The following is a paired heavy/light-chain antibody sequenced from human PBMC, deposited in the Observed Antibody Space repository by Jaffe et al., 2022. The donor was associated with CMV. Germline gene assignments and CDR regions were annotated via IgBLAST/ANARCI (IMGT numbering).Heavy chain of an antibody. CDR3: ARDLSGWWKFDS. J-gene: IGHJ4*02. Sequence: DVQLVQSGAEVKKTGESLKISCKASGYRFSSYWIVWVRQLPGKGLEWMGVIYPSDSDARYSPSFQGQVTISVDKSITTTYLQWSSLEASDTGMYYCARDLSGWWKFDSWGQGTLVTVS. CDR2: IYPSDSDA. V-gene: IGHV5-51*01. D-gene: IGHD6-19*01. CDR1: GYRFSSYW.
Light chain of an antibody. CDR1: SSDIGGYNY. Sequence: QSALTQPPSASGSPGQSVTISCTGTSSDIGGYNYVSWYQQHPDKAPKLVIFEVSRRPSGVPDRFSGSKSGNTASLTVSGLQAEDEADYYCTSYAGSNKGVFGTGTKVTVL. J-gene: IGLJ1*01. CDR2: EVS. CDR3: TSYAGSNKGV. V-gene: IGLV2-8*01.